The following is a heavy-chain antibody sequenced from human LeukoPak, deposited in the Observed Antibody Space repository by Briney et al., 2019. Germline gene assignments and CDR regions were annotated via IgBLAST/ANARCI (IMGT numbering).Heavy chain of an antibody. CDR3: ARDYKSIAARPAVGY. Sequence: GRSLRLSCAAFGFTFSSYAMHWVRQAPGKGLEWVAVISYDGSNKYYADSVKGRFTISRDNSKNTLYLQMNSLRAEDTAVYYCARDYKSIAARPAVGYWGQGTLVTVSS. V-gene: IGHV3-30-3*01. D-gene: IGHD6-6*01. CDR2: ISYDGSNK. CDR1: GFTFSSYA. J-gene: IGHJ4*02.